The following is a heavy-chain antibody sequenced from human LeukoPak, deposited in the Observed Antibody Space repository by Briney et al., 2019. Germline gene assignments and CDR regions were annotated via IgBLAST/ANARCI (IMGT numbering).Heavy chain of an antibody. Sequence: RSSLKVYCNASGGIFSSYAISWVLQVTGPSLELMAAFIPIFATANYAQKFQGRVTITADESTSTAYMELSSLRSEDTAVYYCARAPPSRYCSSTSCFSYYFDYWGQGTLVTVSS. CDR1: GGIFSSYA. CDR3: ARAPPSRYCSSTSCFSYYFDY. D-gene: IGHD2-2*01. V-gene: IGHV1-69*01. J-gene: IGHJ4*02. CDR2: FIPIFATA.